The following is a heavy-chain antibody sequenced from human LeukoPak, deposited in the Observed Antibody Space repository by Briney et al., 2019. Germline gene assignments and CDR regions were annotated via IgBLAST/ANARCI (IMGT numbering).Heavy chain of an antibody. CDR1: GFTFDDYG. V-gene: IGHV3-20*04. J-gene: IGHJ4*02. CDR2: INWNGGST. D-gene: IGHD3-22*01. CDR3: ARVHGYYDSSGESG. Sequence: PGGSLRFSCAASGFTFDDYGMSWVRQAPGKGLEWVSGINWNGGSTGYADSVKGRFTISRDNAKNSLYLQMNSLRAEDTALYYCARVHGYYDSSGESGWGQGTLVSVSS.